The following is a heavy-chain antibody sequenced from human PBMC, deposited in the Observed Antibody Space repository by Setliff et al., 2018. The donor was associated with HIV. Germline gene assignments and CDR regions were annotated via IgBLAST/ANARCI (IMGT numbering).Heavy chain of an antibody. CDR2: IYTSGGT. V-gene: IGHV4-4*09. Sequence: SETLSLTCSVSGGSISSYYWSWIRQPPGKGLEWIGYIYTSGGTNYNPSLKSRVTISVDTSKNQFSLKLSSVTAADTAVYFCARQTYYYDNSGHNWFDPWGQGTLVTVSS. CDR3: ARQTYYYDNSGHNWFDP. D-gene: IGHD3-22*01. J-gene: IGHJ5*02. CDR1: GGSISSYY.